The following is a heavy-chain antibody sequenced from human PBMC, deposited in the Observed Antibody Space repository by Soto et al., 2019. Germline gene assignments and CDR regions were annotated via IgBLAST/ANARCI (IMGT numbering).Heavy chain of an antibody. CDR2: ISTDGRET. CDR3: ATTPRVLDS. CDR1: GFTFSAYW. D-gene: IGHD1-1*01. Sequence: EVQLVESGGGLVQPGGSLRLSCAASGFTFSAYWMNWVRQAPGKGLEWVAYISTDGRETNHVDSVKGRFTISRDNAKNSLFLQMNSLRAEDTAVYYCATTPRVLDSWGQGTQVTVPS. V-gene: IGHV3-7*01. J-gene: IGHJ4*02.